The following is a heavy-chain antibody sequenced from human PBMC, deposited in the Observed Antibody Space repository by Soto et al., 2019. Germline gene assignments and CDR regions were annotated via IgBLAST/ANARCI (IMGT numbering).Heavy chain of an antibody. CDR2: ISGSGGST. V-gene: IGHV3-23*01. J-gene: IGHJ4*02. Sequence: GVSLRLSCVASGFTFSSYAMSWVRQAPGKGLEWVSAISGSGGSTYYADSVKGRFTISRDNSKNTLYLQMNSLRAEDTAVYYCAISIAVAGTGFYWGQGTLVSVSS. CDR1: GFTFSSYA. D-gene: IGHD6-19*01. CDR3: AISIAVAGTGFY.